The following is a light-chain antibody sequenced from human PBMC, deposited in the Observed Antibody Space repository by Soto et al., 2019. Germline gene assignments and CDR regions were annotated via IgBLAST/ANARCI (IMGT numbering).Light chain of an antibody. V-gene: IGKV1-5*01. CDR1: QAPGGF. J-gene: IGKJ2*01. CDR3: LQYDSYPYS. CDR2: DAS. Sequence: IQLTQSPSTLSASVGDMVAITCGASQAPGGFLAWFQQKPGKAPKLLIYDASNLQTGVPRRFSGSQTGTEFTLTISGLQPDDYASYFCLQYDSYPYSFGQGTKVDIK.